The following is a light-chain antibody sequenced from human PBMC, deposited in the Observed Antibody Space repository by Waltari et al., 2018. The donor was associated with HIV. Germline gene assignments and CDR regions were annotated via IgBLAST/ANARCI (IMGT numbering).Light chain of an antibody. CDR2: QDK. CDR1: KLGDKY. Sequence: SFELTQPPSVSVSPGQTATITCSGDKLGDKYACWYQQKTGQSPVLVIYQDKKRPSGIPERFSGSNSGNTATLTISGTQTMDEADYYCQAWDISTGVFGSGTKVTVL. V-gene: IGLV3-1*01. CDR3: QAWDISTGV. J-gene: IGLJ1*01.